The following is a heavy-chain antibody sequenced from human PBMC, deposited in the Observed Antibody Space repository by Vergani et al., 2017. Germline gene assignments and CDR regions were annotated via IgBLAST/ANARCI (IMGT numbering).Heavy chain of an antibody. CDR2: IYYSGST. J-gene: IGHJ6*03. D-gene: IGHD3-16*01. CDR3: AREVWGNDYYYYYMDV. V-gene: IGHV4-59*01. Sequence: QVQLQESGPGLVKPSETLSLTCTVSGGSISSYYWSWIRQPPGKRLEWIGYIYYSGSTNYNPSLKSRVTISVDTSKNQFSLKLSSVTAADTAVYYCAREVWGNDYYYYYMDVWGKGTTVTVSS. CDR1: GGSISSYY.